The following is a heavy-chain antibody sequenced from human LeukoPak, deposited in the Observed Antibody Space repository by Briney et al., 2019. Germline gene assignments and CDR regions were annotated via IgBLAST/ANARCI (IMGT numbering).Heavy chain of an antibody. J-gene: IGHJ4*02. D-gene: IGHD3-16*01. CDR3: ARSQGGPNYFDY. CDR1: GGTFSSHA. V-gene: IGHV1-69*04. Sequence: GSSVKVSCKASGGTFSSHAISWVRQAPGQGLEWMGRIIPILGIANYAQKFQGRVTITADKSTSTAYMELSSLRSEDTAVYYCARSQGGPNYFDYWGQGTLVTVSS. CDR2: IIPILGIA.